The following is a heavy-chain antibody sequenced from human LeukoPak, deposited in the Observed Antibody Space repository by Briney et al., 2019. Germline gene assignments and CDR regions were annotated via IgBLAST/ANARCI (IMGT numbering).Heavy chain of an antibody. D-gene: IGHD1-26*01. CDR3: AKGYLDRGGYFDY. CDR2: ISGSGGST. CDR1: GFTFSSYA. V-gene: IGHV3-23*01. J-gene: IGHJ4*02. Sequence: QSGGSLRLSCAASGFTFSSYAMSWVRQAPGKGLEWVSAISGSGGSTYYADSVKGRFTISRDNSKNTLYLQMNSLRAEDTAVYYCAKGYLDRGGYFDYWGQGTLVTVSS.